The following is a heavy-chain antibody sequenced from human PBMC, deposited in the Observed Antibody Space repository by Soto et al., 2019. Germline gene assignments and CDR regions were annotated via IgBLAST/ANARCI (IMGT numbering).Heavy chain of an antibody. J-gene: IGHJ3*02. CDR2: ISAENGNK. CDR3: ARDKRSSRFYDAFDI. CDR1: GYTFASYG. Sequence: GASVKVSCKASGYTFASYGISWLRQSPGQGLEWMAWISAENGNKNYAQKFQDRVIVTTDTSTSTGYMELRSLRSDDTAVYYCARDKRSSRFYDAFDIWGQGTLVTVSS. V-gene: IGHV1-18*04. D-gene: IGHD6-13*01.